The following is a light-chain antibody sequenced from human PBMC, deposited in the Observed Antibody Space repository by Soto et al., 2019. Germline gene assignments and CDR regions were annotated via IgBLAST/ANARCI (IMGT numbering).Light chain of an antibody. CDR3: HQYNYSPGS. CDR1: ESVGSSY. J-gene: IGKJ2*01. V-gene: IGKV3-20*01. Sequence: EIVLTQSPGTLSLSPGERATISCRASESVGSSYLAWYQQRPGQAPRLLIFGTSSRATGIPDRFSGSGSGTDFTLTISRLGPEDFAVYYCHQYNYSPGSFGQGTKLEIK. CDR2: GTS.